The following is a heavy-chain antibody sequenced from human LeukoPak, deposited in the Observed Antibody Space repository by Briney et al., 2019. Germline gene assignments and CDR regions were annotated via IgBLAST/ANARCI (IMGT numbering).Heavy chain of an antibody. V-gene: IGHV3-30*02. J-gene: IGHJ4*02. Sequence: PGGSLRLSCAASGFTLSSYGMRWVRQASGKGLKWVSFIRYDGSDKYYADSVKGRFTISRDSSKNTLYLQMNSLRAEDTAVYYCAKGRAIMVDWGQGTLVTVSS. CDR1: GFTLSSYG. CDR3: AKGRAIMVD. CDR2: IRYDGSDK. D-gene: IGHD3-16*01.